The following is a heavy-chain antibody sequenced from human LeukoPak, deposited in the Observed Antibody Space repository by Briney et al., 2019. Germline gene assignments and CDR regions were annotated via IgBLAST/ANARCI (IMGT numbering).Heavy chain of an antibody. CDR3: ARGRGYYFGY. D-gene: IGHD5-12*01. V-gene: IGHV3-48*01. CDR1: GFTFSSYS. J-gene: IGHJ4*02. CDR2: ICSSSSTI. Sequence: GGPLTLSCAASGFTFSSYSMIWVRQAPGKGREGFIYICSSSSTIYDADSVKGRFTISRDNAKNSLYLQMNSLRGEDTAVYYCARGRGYYFGYWGQGTLVTVSS.